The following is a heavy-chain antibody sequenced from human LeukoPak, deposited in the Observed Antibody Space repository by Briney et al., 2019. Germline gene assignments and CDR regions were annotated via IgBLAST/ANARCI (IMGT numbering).Heavy chain of an antibody. J-gene: IGHJ5*02. V-gene: IGHV3-30*04. D-gene: IGHD2-2*01. CDR2: ISYDGSNK. CDR1: GFTFSSYA. CDR3: ARGNCSSASCYRFDP. Sequence: GGSLRLSCAASGFTFSSYAMHWVRQAPGRGLKWVAVISYDGSNKYYADSVKGRFTISRDNSKNTLYLQMNSLRAEDTAVYYCARGNCSSASCYRFDPWGQGTLVTVSS.